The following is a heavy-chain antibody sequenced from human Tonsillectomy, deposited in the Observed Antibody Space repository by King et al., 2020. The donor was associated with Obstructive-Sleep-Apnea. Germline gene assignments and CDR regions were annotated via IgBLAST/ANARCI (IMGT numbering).Heavy chain of an antibody. Sequence: VQLVQSGGGVVQPGRSLRRSCVASGFTFSSYPMHWVRQGPGKGLEWVAVLSYDGSNKYYADSVKGRFTISRDNSKNTLYLQMNSLRSEDTAVYYCARNPGGEYGGVFDSWGQGTLVTVSS. CDR2: LSYDGSNK. CDR3: ARNPGGEYGGVFDS. V-gene: IGHV3-30*04. D-gene: IGHD2-8*02. CDR1: GFTFSSYP. J-gene: IGHJ4*02.